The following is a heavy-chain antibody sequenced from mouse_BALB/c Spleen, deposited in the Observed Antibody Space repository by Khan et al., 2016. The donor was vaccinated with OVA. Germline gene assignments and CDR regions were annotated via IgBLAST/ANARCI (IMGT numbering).Heavy chain of an antibody. V-gene: IGHV2-6-1*01. D-gene: IGHD2-10*01. CDR2: IWSDGNT. CDR1: GFSLTNYG. J-gene: IGHJ4*01. Sequence: QVQLKQSGPGLVAPSQSLSITCTISGFSLTNYGVHWVRQPPGKGMEWLVVIWSDGNTTYNSPLKSRLTISKDHSNSPVFLTMRRLQTDDTAIYFWARQPYYQYNIMDYWGQGTSVTVSS. CDR3: ARQPYYQYNIMDY.